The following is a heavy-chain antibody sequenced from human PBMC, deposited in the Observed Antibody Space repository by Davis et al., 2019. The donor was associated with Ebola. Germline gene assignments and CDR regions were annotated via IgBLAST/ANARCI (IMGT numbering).Heavy chain of an antibody. Sequence: GESLKISCAASGFTFSSYGMHWVRQAPGKGLGWVSAISGSGASIYYADSVKGRFTISRDNSRSTLFLQMNSLTAEDTAIYHCAKHYSSGWYFPDYWGRGTLVTVSS. CDR2: ISGSGASI. CDR1: GFTFSSYG. V-gene: IGHV3-23*01. D-gene: IGHD6-19*01. CDR3: AKHYSSGWYFPDY. J-gene: IGHJ4*02.